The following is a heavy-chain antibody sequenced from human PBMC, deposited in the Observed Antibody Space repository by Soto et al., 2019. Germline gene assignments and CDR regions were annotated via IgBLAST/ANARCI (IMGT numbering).Heavy chain of an antibody. CDR3: ARPVLAARHNWFDP. D-gene: IGHD6-6*01. V-gene: IGHV4-34*01. J-gene: IGHJ5*02. CDR1: GGSFSGYY. CDR2: VNHSGST. Sequence: SETLSLTCAVYGGSFSGYYWSWIRQPPGKGLEWIGEVNHSGSTNYNPSLKSRVTISVDTSKNQFSLKLSSVTAADTAVYYCARPVLAARHNWFDPWGQGTLVTVSS.